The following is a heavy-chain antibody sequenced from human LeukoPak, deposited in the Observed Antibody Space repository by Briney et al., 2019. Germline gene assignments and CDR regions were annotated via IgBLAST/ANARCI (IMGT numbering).Heavy chain of an antibody. CDR2: IIPMFGTA. V-gene: IGHV1-69*05. J-gene: IGHJ5*02. Sequence: SVKVSCKASGGTFSSYAISWVRQAPGQGLEWMGVIIPMFGTANYAQKFKGRVTLTRDMSTSTDYLELSSLRSEDTAVYYCARDNSVRDEAWWFNPWGQGTLVTVSS. CDR1: GGTFSSYA. CDR3: ARDNSVRDEAWWFNP. D-gene: IGHD5-24*01.